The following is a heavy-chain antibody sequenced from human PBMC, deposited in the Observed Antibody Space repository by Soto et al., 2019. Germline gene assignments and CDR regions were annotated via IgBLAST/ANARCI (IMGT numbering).Heavy chain of an antibody. V-gene: IGHV4-34*01. J-gene: IGHJ4*02. CDR2: INHSGST. CDR3: ARGLYYDSSGYYLYYFDY. D-gene: IGHD3-22*01. CDR1: GGSFSGYY. Sequence: QVQLQQWGAGLLKPSETLSLTCAVYGGSFSGYYWSWIRQPPGQGLEWIGEINHSGSTNYNPSLKSRVTISVDTSKNQFSLKLSSVTAADTAVYYCARGLYYDSSGYYLYYFDYWGQGTLVTVSS.